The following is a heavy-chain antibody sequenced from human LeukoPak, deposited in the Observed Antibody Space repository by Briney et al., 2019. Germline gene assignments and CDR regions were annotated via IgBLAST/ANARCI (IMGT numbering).Heavy chain of an antibody. V-gene: IGHV3-30*18. CDR1: GFTFSSYG. Sequence: GGSLRLSCAASGFTFSSYGMHWVRQAPGKGLEWVAVISYDGSNKYYADSVKGRFTISRDNSKITLYLQMNSLRAEDTAVYYCAKILKGTPDGMDVWGQGTTVTVSS. CDR2: ISYDGSNK. J-gene: IGHJ6*02. CDR3: AKILKGTPDGMDV. D-gene: IGHD2-15*01.